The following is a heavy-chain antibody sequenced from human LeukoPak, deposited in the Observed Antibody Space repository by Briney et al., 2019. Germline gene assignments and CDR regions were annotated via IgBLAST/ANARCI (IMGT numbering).Heavy chain of an antibody. CDR1: GGSISSTNYY. D-gene: IGHD1-1*01. V-gene: IGHV4-39*07. Sequence: PSETLSLTCTVSGGSISSTNYYWGWIRQPPGKGLEWIGSIYYSGSTYYSPSLKSRLTISLDTSKNQFSLRLSSVTAADTAFYYCARRYNWNDRWDWGQGTLVTVSP. CDR2: IYYSGST. J-gene: IGHJ4*02. CDR3: ARRYNWNDRWD.